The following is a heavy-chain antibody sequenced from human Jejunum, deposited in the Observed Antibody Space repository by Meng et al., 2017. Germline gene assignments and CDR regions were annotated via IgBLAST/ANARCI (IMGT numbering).Heavy chain of an antibody. CDR3: AKTHWLDY. V-gene: IGHV3-23*04. CDR2: TSPGGGTT. CDR1: GFTFSSYA. Sequence: GQLVESGGGLVQPGGSLRLSFAASGFTFSSYAMSWVRQAPGKGLEWVSTTSPGGGTTYYADSVKGRFTISRDNSMNTLSLQMNSLSADDTAVYYCAKTHWLDYWGQGTLVTASS. D-gene: IGHD1-1*01. J-gene: IGHJ4*02.